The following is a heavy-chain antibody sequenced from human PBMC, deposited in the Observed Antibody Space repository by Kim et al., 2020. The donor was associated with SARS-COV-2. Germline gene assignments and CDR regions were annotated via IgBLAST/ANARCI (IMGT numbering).Heavy chain of an antibody. D-gene: IGHD2-15*01. CDR2: IWYDGSNT. CDR3: ARDRGGGGQRGGYFDY. V-gene: IGHV3-33*01. CDR1: GFTFSNYG. Sequence: GGSLRLSCAASGFTFSNYGMHWVRQAPGKGLEWVAFIWYDGSNTEYADSVKGRLIISRDKSQNTLFLQIHSLRDDDTAVYYCARDRGGGGQRGGYFDYWGQGTLVTASS. J-gene: IGHJ4*02.